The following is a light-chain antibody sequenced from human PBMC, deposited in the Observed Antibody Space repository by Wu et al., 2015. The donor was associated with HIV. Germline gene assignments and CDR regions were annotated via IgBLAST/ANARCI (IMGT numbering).Light chain of an antibody. Sequence: EIVLTQSPATLSVSPGERATLSCRASQSIRKYLAWYQQKRGQAPRLLIYDASTRATGTPVRFSGSGSGTDFTLTISNMQSEDFAVYYCQQYSIWPPYTFGQGTKAGNQ. CDR2: DAS. CDR1: QSIRKY. J-gene: IGKJ2*01. CDR3: QQYSIWPPYT. V-gene: IGKV3-15*01.